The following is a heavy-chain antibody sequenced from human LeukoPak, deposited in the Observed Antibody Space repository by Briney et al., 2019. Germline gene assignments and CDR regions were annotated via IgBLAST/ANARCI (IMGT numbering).Heavy chain of an antibody. V-gene: IGHV3-21*05. D-gene: IGHD3-3*01. CDR3: ARDTYEPGLIDF. Sequence: GGSLRLSCAASGFTFSLYAMNRVRQAPGKGLEWISYINSGSSDIHYTQSVRGRFIISRDNAKNTLYLQMNSLRAEDTAVYFCARDTYEPGLIDFWGQGTLVSVSS. CDR1: GFTFSLYA. CDR2: INSGSSDI. J-gene: IGHJ4*02.